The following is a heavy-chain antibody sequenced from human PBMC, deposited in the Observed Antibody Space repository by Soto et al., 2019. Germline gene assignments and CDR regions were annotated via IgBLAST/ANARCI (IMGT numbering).Heavy chain of an antibody. CDR3: ARDCFDYYDSSGYWRFDP. V-gene: IGHV3-48*01. CDR1: GFTFSSYS. J-gene: IGHJ5*02. D-gene: IGHD3-22*01. Sequence: PGGSLRLSCAASGFTFSSYSMNWVRQAPGKGLEWVSYISSSSSTIYYADSVKGRFTISRDNAKNSLYLQMNSLRAEDTAVYYYARDCFDYYDSSGYWRFDPWGQGTLVTVSS. CDR2: ISSSSSTI.